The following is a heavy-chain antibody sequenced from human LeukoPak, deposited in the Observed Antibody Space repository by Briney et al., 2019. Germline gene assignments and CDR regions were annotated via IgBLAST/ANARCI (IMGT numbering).Heavy chain of an antibody. J-gene: IGHJ3*01. CDR2: ISGSGGST. D-gene: IGHD1-26*01. Sequence: GGSLRLSCAASGFTFSSYAMSWVRQAPGKGLEWVSAISGSGGSTYYADSVKGRFTTSRDNARNSLYLQMNSLRAEDTAVYYCARGGASRPDFWGQGTMVTVSS. CDR1: GFTFSSYA. V-gene: IGHV3-23*01. CDR3: ARGGASRPDF.